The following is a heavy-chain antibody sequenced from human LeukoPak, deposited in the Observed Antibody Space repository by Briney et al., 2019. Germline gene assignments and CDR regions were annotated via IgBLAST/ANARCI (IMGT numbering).Heavy chain of an antibody. J-gene: IGHJ4*02. CDR1: GYTLSDYY. V-gene: IGHV1-2*02. CDR2: IRPNNGGT. D-gene: IGHD4-17*01. CDR3: VRLLEGDYHYDY. Sequence: ASVKVSCKAFGYTLSDYYIQWLRRAPGQGLEWVGWIRPNNGGTHSAQKFQGRVSMTKDASINAAYMELNSLTSDDTAVYFCVRLLEGDYHYDYWGQGTLVIVSS.